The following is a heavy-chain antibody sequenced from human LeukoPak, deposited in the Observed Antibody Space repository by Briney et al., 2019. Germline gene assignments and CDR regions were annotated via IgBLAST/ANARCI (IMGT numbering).Heavy chain of an antibody. V-gene: IGHV4-4*02. D-gene: IGHD3-10*01. CDR2: ISHSGST. Sequence: SETLSLTCAVSGGSISSGNWWSWVRQPPGKGLEWIGEISHSGSTNYNPSLKSRVTISADKSKNQFSLKLSSVIAADTAVYYCARGGLTFGGYWGQGTLVTVSS. CDR3: ARGGLTFGGY. CDR1: GGSISSGNW. J-gene: IGHJ4*02.